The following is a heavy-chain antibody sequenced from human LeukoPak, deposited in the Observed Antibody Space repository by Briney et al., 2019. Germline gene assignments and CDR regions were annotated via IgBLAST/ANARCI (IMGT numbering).Heavy chain of an antibody. CDR1: GFTFSSYG. Sequence: GGSLRLSCAASGFTFSSYGMHWVRQAPGKGLEWVAVISYDGSNKYYADSVKGRFTVSRDNSKNTLYLQMNGLRAEDTAVYYCAKTVAGYYYYRMDVWGQGTTVTVSS. D-gene: IGHD6-19*01. CDR3: AKTVAGYYYYRMDV. V-gene: IGHV3-30*18. CDR2: ISYDGSNK. J-gene: IGHJ6*02.